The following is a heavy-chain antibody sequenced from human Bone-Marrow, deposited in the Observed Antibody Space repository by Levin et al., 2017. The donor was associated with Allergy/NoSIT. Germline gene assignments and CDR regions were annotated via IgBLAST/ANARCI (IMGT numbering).Heavy chain of an antibody. J-gene: IGHJ4*02. Sequence: PSETLSLTCAASGFTFSRYWMSWVRQAPGKGLEWVANIKQDGSEKYYVDSVRGRLTISRDNAKNSLYLQMNSLRAEDTAVYYCARDASADTLGYWGQGTLVTVSS. CDR2: IKQDGSEK. V-gene: IGHV3-7*01. CDR3: ARDASADTLGY. CDR1: GFTFSRYW. D-gene: IGHD2-15*01.